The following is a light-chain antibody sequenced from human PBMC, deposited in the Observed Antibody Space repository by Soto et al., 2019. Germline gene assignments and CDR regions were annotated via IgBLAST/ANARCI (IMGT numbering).Light chain of an antibody. V-gene: IGLV2-14*01. CDR1: SSDVGGYNY. CDR3: SSYTSTSTYV. Sequence: QSARTQPASVSGSPGQSITISCTGTSSDVGGYNYVSWYQQYPGKAPKLMIYHVSNRPSGVSNRFSGSKSGNSASLTISGLQPEDEADYYCSSYTSTSTYVFGTGTKVTVL. J-gene: IGLJ1*01. CDR2: HVS.